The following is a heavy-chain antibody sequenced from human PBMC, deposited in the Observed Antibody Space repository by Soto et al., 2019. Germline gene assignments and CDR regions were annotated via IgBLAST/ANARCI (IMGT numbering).Heavy chain of an antibody. Sequence: ASVKVSCKASGYTFTSYAMHWVRQAPGQRLEWMGWINAGNGNTKYSQKFQGRVTITRDTSASTAYMELSSLRSEDTAVYYCASSATTADYYYGMDVWGQGTTVTVLL. J-gene: IGHJ6*02. CDR3: ASSATTADYYYGMDV. CDR2: INAGNGNT. D-gene: IGHD1-26*01. V-gene: IGHV1-3*01. CDR1: GYTFTSYA.